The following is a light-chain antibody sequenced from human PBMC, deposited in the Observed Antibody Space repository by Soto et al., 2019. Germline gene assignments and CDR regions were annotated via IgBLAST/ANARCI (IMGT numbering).Light chain of an antibody. CDR2: ENN. CDR1: TSNIGIND. CDR3: GAWDTSLNGGV. Sequence: QSVLTQPPSVSAAPGQDVTISCSGSTSNIGINDVAWYQQLPGTAPKLLLYENNKRPSGIPDRFSGSKSGTSATLGITGLQTGDEDDYYCGAWDTSLNGGVFGGGTKLTVL. V-gene: IGLV1-51*02. J-gene: IGLJ2*01.